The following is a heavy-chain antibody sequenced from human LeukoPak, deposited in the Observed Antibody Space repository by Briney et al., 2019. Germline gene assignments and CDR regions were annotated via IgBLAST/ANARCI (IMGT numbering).Heavy chain of an antibody. CDR3: AKDCSGYYGVFDF. J-gene: IGHJ4*02. Sequence: GRSLRLSCAASGFTFSSYAMHWVRQAPGKGLEWVAVISYDGSNKYYADSVKGRFTISRDNSKNTLYLQMNSLRAEDTAVYYCAKDCSGYYGVFDFWGQGTLVTVSS. D-gene: IGHD3-3*01. V-gene: IGHV3-30*07. CDR1: GFTFSSYA. CDR2: ISYDGSNK.